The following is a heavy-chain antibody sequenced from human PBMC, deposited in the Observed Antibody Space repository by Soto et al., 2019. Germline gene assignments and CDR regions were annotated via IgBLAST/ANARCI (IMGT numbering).Heavy chain of an antibody. V-gene: IGHV1-69*02. J-gene: IGHJ6*04. Sequence: GASVKVSCKASGGTFSSYTISWVRQAPGQGLEWMGRIIPILGIANYAQKFQGRVTITADESTSTAYMELSSLRSEDTAVYYCARGNDSSGYGYYYYGMDVWGKGTTVTVSS. CDR1: GGTFSSYT. CDR3: ARGNDSSGYGYYYYGMDV. CDR2: IIPILGIA. D-gene: IGHD3-22*01.